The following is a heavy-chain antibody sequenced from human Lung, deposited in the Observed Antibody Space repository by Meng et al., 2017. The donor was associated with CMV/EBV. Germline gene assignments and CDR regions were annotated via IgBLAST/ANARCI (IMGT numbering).Heavy chain of an antibody. D-gene: IGHD2-15*01. CDR2: IIPIFGTA. CDR3: ARGSRSGELLTFQFAFDI. CDR1: GGTFSSYA. Sequence: SXXVSXKASGGTFSSYAISWVRQAPGQGLEWMGGIIPIFGTANYAQKFQGRVTITTDESTSTAYMELSSLRSEDTAVYYCARGSRSGELLTFQFAFDIWXQEPMVTVSS. V-gene: IGHV1-69*05. J-gene: IGHJ3*02.